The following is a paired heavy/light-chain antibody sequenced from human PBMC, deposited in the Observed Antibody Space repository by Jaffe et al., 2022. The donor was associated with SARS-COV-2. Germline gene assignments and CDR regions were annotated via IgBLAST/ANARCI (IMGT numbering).Light chain of an antibody. CDR3: QQYYSIPLT. CDR1: QSVLYNSNNRDS. CDR2: WAT. V-gene: IGKV4-1*01. J-gene: IGKJ4*01. Sequence: DIVMTQSPDSLAVSLGERATINCKSSQSVLYNSNNRDSLAWFQQKPGQPPKVLIYWATTRESGVPDRFSGSGSGTDFTLTISSLQAEDVAVYFCQQYYSIPLTFGGGTKVEIK.
Heavy chain of an antibody. CDR2: TYYRSEWSS. Sequence: QVQLQQSGPGLVEPSQTLSLTCAISGDSVSSNNAAWNWIRQSPSRGLEWLGRTYYRSEWSSDYAMSLRGRITIKSDTSKNQFSLQLNSVTPDDTAVYYCASGWYFESWGRGTLVTVSS. CDR3: ASGWYFES. CDR1: GDSVSSNNAA. D-gene: IGHD6-19*01. J-gene: IGHJ4*02. V-gene: IGHV6-1*01.